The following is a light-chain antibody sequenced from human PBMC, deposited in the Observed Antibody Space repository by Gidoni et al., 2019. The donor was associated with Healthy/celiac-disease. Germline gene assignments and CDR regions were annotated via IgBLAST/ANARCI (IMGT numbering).Light chain of an antibody. CDR3: QHRRT. J-gene: IGKJ1*01. V-gene: IGKV1-5*03. CDR2: KAC. CDR1: QSISSW. Sequence: IQMTQSPSPLSASVGDRVPITCRASQSISSWLVWYPQKPGNAPKPLIYKACSLESGVPSRFSGSGSGTEFTLTISSLQPDDFATYYCQHRRTFGQGTKVEIK.